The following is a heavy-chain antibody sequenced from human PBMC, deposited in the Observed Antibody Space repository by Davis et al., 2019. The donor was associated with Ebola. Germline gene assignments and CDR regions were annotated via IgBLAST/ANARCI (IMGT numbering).Heavy chain of an antibody. CDR3: ARATVLDY. V-gene: IGHV3-30*04. J-gene: IGHJ4*02. CDR1: GFTFSSYA. CDR2: ISYDGSNK. D-gene: IGHD1-1*01. Sequence: SLKISCAASGFTFSSYAMHWVRQAPGKGLEWVAVISYDGSNKYYADSVKGRFTISRDNSKNTLYLQMNSLRAEDTAVYYCARATVLDYWGQGTLVTVSS.